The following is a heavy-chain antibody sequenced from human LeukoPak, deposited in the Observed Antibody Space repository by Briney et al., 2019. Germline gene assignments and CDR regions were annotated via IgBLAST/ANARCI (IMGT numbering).Heavy chain of an antibody. D-gene: IGHD3-10*01. V-gene: IGHV3-49*03. J-gene: IGHJ4*02. Sequence: GGSLRLSCRASGFTFGDHVMNWFRQAPGKGLEWVGLIRSKTFGATTEYAASVKGRFTISRDDSKSIAYLQMNSLKTEDTAVYYCTSSRWFGELAMDYWGQGTLVTVSS. CDR3: TSSRWFGELAMDY. CDR1: GFTFGDHV. CDR2: IRSKTFGATT.